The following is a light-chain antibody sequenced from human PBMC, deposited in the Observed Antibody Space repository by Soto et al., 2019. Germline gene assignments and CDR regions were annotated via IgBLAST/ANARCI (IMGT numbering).Light chain of an antibody. V-gene: IGKV3-15*01. Sequence: EIVMTQSPGTLSVSPGERATLSCRASQSVSSNLAWYQHKPGQAPRLLIYGASTRATGVPARFSGGGSGTEFTLTISSLQSEDFAVYYCQQYNNYITFGQGTRLEMK. J-gene: IGKJ5*01. CDR3: QQYNNYIT. CDR2: GAS. CDR1: QSVSSN.